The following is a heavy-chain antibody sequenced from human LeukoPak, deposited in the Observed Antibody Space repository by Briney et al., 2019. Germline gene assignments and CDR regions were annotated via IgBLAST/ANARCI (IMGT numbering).Heavy chain of an antibody. CDR1: GGSISSSSYY. Sequence: SETLSLTCTVSGGSISSSSYYWGWIRQPPGKGLEWIGSIYYSGRTDYNPSLKSRVTISIDTSKNQFSLKVNSVTAADTAVYYCSSLTLSDTSGYGEFDYWGQGTLVTVSS. CDR2: IYYSGRT. D-gene: IGHD3-22*01. J-gene: IGHJ4*02. V-gene: IGHV4-39*07. CDR3: SSLTLSDTSGYGEFDY.